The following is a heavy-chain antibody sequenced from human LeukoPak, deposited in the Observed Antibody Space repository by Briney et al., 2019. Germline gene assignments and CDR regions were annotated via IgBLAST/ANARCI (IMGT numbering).Heavy chain of an antibody. CDR1: GFTFDDYA. CDR3: AKDSGGYIARNFDY. V-gene: IGHV3-9*01. Sequence: GGSLRLSCAASGFTFDDYAMHWVRQAPGKGLECVSGISWNSGSIGYADSVKGRFTISRDNAKNSLYLQMNSLRAEDTALYYCAKDSGGYIARNFDYWGQGTLVTVSS. D-gene: IGHD2-15*01. CDR2: ISWNSGSI. J-gene: IGHJ4*02.